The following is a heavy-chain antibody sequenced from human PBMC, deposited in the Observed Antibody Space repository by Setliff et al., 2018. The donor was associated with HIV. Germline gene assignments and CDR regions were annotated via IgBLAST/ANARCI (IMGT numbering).Heavy chain of an antibody. Sequence: SETLSLTCAVYGESFNGFYWNWIRQPPGKGLEWIGEINPSGGTNYNPSLRSRVTMSADKAKNQFSLKLTSVTAADTAVYYCARENLWVVPAAMDRDYGMDVWGQGTTVTVSS. CDR3: ARENLWVVPAAMDRDYGMDV. CDR2: INPSGGT. J-gene: IGHJ6*02. V-gene: IGHV4-34*01. CDR1: GESFNGFY. D-gene: IGHD2-2*01.